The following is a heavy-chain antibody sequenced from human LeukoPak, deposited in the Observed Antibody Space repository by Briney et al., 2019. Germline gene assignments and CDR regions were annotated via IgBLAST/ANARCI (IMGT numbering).Heavy chain of an antibody. Sequence: PSEALSLTCAVYGGSFSGYYWSWIRQPPGKGLEWIGEINHSGSTNYNPSLKSRVTISVDTSKNQFSLKLSSVTAADTAVYYCARVLEGSSGQHWYFDLWGRGTLVTVSS. J-gene: IGHJ2*01. V-gene: IGHV4-34*01. CDR2: INHSGST. CDR3: ARVLEGSSGQHWYFDL. D-gene: IGHD6-19*01. CDR1: GGSFSGYY.